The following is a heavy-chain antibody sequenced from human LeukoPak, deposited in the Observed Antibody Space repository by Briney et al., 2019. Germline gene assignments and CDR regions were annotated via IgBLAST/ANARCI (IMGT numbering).Heavy chain of an antibody. CDR3: ARGVERIFGVVNWFDP. CDR2: IYYSGST. CDR1: GGSIGSDDYY. J-gene: IGHJ5*02. D-gene: IGHD3-3*01. Sequence: SETLSLTCTVSGGSIGSDDYYWSWIRQPPGKGLELIGCIYYSGSTYYNPSLHSRVTISVDTSKDQFSLKLNSVTAADTAVYYCARGVERIFGVVNWFDPWGQGTPVTVSS. V-gene: IGHV4-30-4*01.